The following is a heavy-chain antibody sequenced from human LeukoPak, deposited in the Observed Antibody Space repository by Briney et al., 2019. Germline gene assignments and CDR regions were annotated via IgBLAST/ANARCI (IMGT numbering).Heavy chain of an antibody. CDR1: GFTFDDYA. CDR3: AKGTGSYYDFCLDY. D-gene: IGHD3-10*01. Sequence: GGSLRLSCAASGFTFDDYAMHWVRQAPGKGLEWVSGISWNSGSIGYADPVKGRFTISRDNAKNSLYLQMNSLRAEDTALYYCAKGTGSYYDFCLDYWGQGTLVTVSS. J-gene: IGHJ4*02. V-gene: IGHV3-9*01. CDR2: ISWNSGSI.